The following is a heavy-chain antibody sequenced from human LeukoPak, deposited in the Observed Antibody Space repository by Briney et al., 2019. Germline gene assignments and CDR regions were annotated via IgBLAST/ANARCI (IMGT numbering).Heavy chain of an antibody. CDR2: INPSGGST. CDR3: AKDDRYSSTSYYYYYMDV. V-gene: IGHV1-46*01. D-gene: IGHD6-13*01. J-gene: IGHJ6*03. Sequence: ASVKVSCKASGYTFTSYYMHWARQAPGQGLEWMGIINPSGGSTSYAQKFQGRVTMTRDTSTSTVYMELSSLRAEDTAVYYCAKDDRYSSTSYYYYYMDVWGKGTTVTVSS. CDR1: GYTFTSYY.